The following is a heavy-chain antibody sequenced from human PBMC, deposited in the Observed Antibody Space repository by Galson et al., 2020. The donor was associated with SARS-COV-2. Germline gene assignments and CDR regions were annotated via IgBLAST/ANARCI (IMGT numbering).Heavy chain of an antibody. D-gene: IGHD3-10*01. CDR3: ARTQYYYGSGSYYPSSLDV. Sequence: TYYSGTTYYNPSLKSRLTISIDTSKNQFSLKLTSVTAADSAVYYCARTQYYYGSGSYYPSSLDVWGQGTTVTVSS. V-gene: IGHV4-30-4*01. CDR2: TYYSGTT. J-gene: IGHJ6*02.